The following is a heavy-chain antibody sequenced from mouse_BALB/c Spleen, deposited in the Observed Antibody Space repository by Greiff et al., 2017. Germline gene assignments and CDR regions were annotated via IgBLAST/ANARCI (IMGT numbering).Heavy chain of an antibody. V-gene: IGHV5-9-3*01. CDR1: GFTFSSYA. CDR3: ASRFDFDY. Sequence: EVQRVESGGGLVKPGGSLKLSCAASGFTFSSYAMSWVRQTPEKRLEWVATISSGGSYTYYPDSVKGRFTISRDNAKNTLYLQMSSLRSEDTAMYYCASRFDFDYWGQGTTLTVSS. J-gene: IGHJ2*01. CDR2: ISSGGSYT.